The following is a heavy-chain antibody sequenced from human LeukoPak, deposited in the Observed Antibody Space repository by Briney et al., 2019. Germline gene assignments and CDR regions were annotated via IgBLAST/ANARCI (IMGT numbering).Heavy chain of an antibody. CDR2: ISWNSGYI. D-gene: IGHD6-19*01. V-gene: IGHV3-9*01. CDR3: AKVRGTYSSGYLFDY. Sequence: PGGSLRLSCAASGFTFDNYAMHWVRQAPGKGLEWLSIISWNSGYIGYADSVKGRFTFSRDNAKKSLDLQMNSLRAEDTAFYYCAKVRGTYSSGYLFDYWGQGTLVTVSS. J-gene: IGHJ4*02. CDR1: GFTFDNYA.